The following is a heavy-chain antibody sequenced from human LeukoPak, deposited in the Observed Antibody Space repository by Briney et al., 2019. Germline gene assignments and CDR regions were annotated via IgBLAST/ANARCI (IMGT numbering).Heavy chain of an antibody. J-gene: IGHJ2*01. D-gene: IGHD2-2*01. CDR3: ARTVPAAVNWYFDL. V-gene: IGHV4-59*12. CDR1: GGSISGYY. CDR2: IYYSGST. Sequence: PSETLSLTCTVSGGSISGYYWSWIRQPPGKGLEWIGYIYYSGSTNYNPSLKSRVTISVDTSKNQFSLKLSSVTAADTAVYYCARTVPAAVNWYFDLWGRGTLVTVSS.